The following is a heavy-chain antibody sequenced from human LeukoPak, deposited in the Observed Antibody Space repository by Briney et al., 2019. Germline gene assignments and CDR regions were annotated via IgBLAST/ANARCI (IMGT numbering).Heavy chain of an antibody. CDR3: ARHAGGSYWGHYFDY. CDR1: GGSISSYY. CDR2: IYYSGST. V-gene: IGHV4-59*08. Sequence: SETLSLTCTVSGGSISSYYWSWIRQPPGKGLEWIGYIYYSGSTNCNPSLKSRVTISVDTSKNQFSLKLSSVTAADTAVYYCARHAGGSYWGHYFDYWGQGTLVTVSS. J-gene: IGHJ4*02. D-gene: IGHD1-26*01.